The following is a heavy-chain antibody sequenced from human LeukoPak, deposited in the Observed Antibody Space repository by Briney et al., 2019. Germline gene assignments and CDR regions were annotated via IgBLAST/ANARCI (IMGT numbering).Heavy chain of an antibody. CDR3: AKIRARHLWVVPAASDY. D-gene: IGHD2-2*01. V-gene: IGHV1-2*02. Sequence: AAVKVSFKVCGYTLTELSMHGVRQAGGKGLEGMGWSNPNSGDTNYAKKFQGSVTITSATSISTAYMELSRLRSDDTAVYSCAKIRARHLWVVPAASDYWGRGTLVTVSS. CDR1: GYTLTELS. J-gene: IGHJ4*02. CDR2: SNPNSGDT.